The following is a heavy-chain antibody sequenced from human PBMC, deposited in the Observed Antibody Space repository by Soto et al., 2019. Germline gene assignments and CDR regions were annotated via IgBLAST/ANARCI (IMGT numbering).Heavy chain of an antibody. V-gene: IGHV3-23*01. J-gene: IGHJ1*01. CDR2: VSGNGGST. CDR3: ARAGYGDNPRPVLC. D-gene: IGHD4-17*01. Sequence: EVQLLESGGNLVQPGGSLRLSCAASGFTFSSYAMSWVRQAPGKGLEWVSGVSGNGGSTYYADSVKGRFTISRDNSKNTRHVKMNSLRAEDTAIYYCARAGYGDNPRPVLCWGQGTLVTVSS. CDR1: GFTFSSYA.